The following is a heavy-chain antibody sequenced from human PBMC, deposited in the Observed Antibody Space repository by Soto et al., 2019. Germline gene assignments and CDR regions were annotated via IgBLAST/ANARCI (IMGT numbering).Heavy chain of an antibody. D-gene: IGHD2-15*01. CDR3: AKDGIAWH. V-gene: IGHV3-43*01. CDR1: GFTFGDYT. CDR2: ITWDGINI. J-gene: IGHJ4*02. Sequence: PGGSLRLSCTASGFTFGDYTMHWVRQAPGKGLEWVSLITWDGINIEYADSVRGRFTISRDNSKNSLYLLLIGLRHEDTAFYYCAKDGIAWHWGQGTLVTVSS.